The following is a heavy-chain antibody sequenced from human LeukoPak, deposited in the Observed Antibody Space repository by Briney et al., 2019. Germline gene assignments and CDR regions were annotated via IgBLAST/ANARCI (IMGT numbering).Heavy chain of an antibody. CDR2: ISAYNGNT. V-gene: IGHV1-18*01. J-gene: IGHJ4*01. Sequence: GASVKVSCKASGYTFTSYGISWVRQAPGQGLEWMGWISAYNGNTNYAQKLQDRVTMTTDTSTSTAYMERRSLRSEDTAVYYCARGDFSGYDFCSGYIDYWGHGTLVSVSS. CDR1: GYTFTSYG. CDR3: ARGDFSGYDFCSGYIDY. D-gene: IGHD3-3*01.